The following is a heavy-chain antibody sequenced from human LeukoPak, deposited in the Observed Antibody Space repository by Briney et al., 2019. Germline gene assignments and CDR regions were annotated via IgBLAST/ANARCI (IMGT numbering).Heavy chain of an antibody. D-gene: IGHD1-26*01. J-gene: IGHJ5*02. CDR1: GFTFSAYS. CDR2: ISSSSSTI. CDR3: ARGPSGSYWPIDWFDP. V-gene: IGHV3-48*01. Sequence: PGGSLRLSCAASGFTFSAYSMNWVRQAPAKGLEWVSYISSSSSTIYYADSVKGRFTISRDNAKNSLYLQMNSLRGEDTAVYYCARGPSGSYWPIDWFDPWGQGTLVTASS.